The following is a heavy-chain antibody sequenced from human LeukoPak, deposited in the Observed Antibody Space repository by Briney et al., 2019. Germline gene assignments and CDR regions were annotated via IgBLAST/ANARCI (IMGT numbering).Heavy chain of an antibody. CDR2: ISGSGGST. CDR3: AKVKSQYSSFDY. D-gene: IGHD5-18*01. V-gene: IGHV3-23*01. CDR1: GFTFSSYA. Sequence: SGGSLRLSCAASGFTFSSYAMSWVRQAPGKGLEWVSAISGSGGSTYYADSVQGRFTISRDNSENTLYLQMNSLRAEDTAVYYCAKVKSQYSSFDYWGQGTLVTVSS. J-gene: IGHJ4*02.